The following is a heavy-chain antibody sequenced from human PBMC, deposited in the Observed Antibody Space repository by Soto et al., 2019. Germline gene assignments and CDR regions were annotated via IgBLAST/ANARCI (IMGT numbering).Heavy chain of an antibody. V-gene: IGHV4-59*01. CDR1: GASISSYY. Sequence: SETLSVTWTVSGASISSYYWSWIRQPPGKGLEWIGYTYYSGSTNNNPSLKSRVTISVDTSKNQFSLKLTSVTAADTAVYYCARAICGGDCYSSSPLYWGQGTLVTVSS. J-gene: IGHJ4*02. D-gene: IGHD2-21*02. CDR3: ARAICGGDCYSSSPLY. CDR2: TYYSGST.